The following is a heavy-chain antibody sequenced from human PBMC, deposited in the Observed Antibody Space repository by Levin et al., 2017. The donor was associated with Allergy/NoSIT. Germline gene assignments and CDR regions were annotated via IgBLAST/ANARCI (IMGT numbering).Heavy chain of an antibody. Sequence: GGSLRLSCAASGYTFDDYAMHWVRQAPGKGLEWVSGIDRNSGTIGYADSVKGRFTISRDNAKNSLYLQMNSLTVEDTALYYCAREVASNRGGKGYFDYWGQGSLVTVSP. D-gene: IGHD3-16*01. CDR3: AREVASNRGGKGYFDY. J-gene: IGHJ4*02. CDR2: IDRNSGTI. CDR1: GYTFDDYA. V-gene: IGHV3-9*01.